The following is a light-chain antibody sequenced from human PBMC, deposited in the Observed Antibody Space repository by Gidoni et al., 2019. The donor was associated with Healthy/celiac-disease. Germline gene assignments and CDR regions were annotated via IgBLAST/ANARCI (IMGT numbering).Light chain of an antibody. CDR2: WAS. Sequence: DIVMTQSPDSLAASLCERATINCKSSQSVLYSSNNKNYLAWYQQKPGQPPKLLIYWASTRESGVPDRFSGSGSGTDFTLTISSLQAEDVAVYYCQQYYSTPPTFGPGTKVDIK. CDR1: QSVLYSSNNKNY. J-gene: IGKJ3*01. V-gene: IGKV4-1*01. CDR3: QQYYSTPPT.